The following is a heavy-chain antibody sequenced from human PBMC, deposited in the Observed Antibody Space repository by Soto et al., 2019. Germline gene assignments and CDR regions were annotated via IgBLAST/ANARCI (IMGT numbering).Heavy chain of an antibody. J-gene: IGHJ6*02. CDR2: IYYSGST. Sequence: QVQLQESGPGLVKPSETLSLTCTVSGGSISSYYWSWIRQPPGKGLEWIGYIYYSGSTNYNPSLKSRVTISVDTSKNQFSLKLSSVTAADTAVYYCARAGITYYDILTGYYSSRNYYGMDVWGQGTTVTVSS. CDR1: GGSISSYY. D-gene: IGHD3-9*01. V-gene: IGHV4-59*01. CDR3: ARAGITYYDILTGYYSSRNYYGMDV.